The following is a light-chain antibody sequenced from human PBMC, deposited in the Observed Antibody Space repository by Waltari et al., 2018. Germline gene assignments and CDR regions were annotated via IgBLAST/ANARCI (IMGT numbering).Light chain of an antibody. CDR1: SSDVGGFAY. CDR2: EVS. CDR3: SSFAGSSQML. J-gene: IGLJ2*01. V-gene: IGLV2-8*01. Sequence: QSALTQPPSASGPPGQSVTISCTGTSSDVGGFAYVSWYQQHPGKVPRLMIYEVSKRPSGVPDRFSGSKSGNTASLTVSGLQVEDEADYYCSSFAGSSQMLFGGGTKLTVL.